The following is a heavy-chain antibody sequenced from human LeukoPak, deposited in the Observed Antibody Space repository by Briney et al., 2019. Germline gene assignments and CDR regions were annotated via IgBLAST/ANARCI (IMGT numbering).Heavy chain of an antibody. CDR3: ARGDLNWKPVRYAMDV. V-gene: IGHV3-33*08. CDR1: GFTFSSYW. Sequence: EGSLRLSCAASGFTFSSYWMHWVRQAPGKGLEWVAGIWFDGSNKNYGDSVKDRFTISRDNSKNTLFLEMNSLRGEDTAVYYCARGDLNWKPVRYAMDVWGQGTTVTVSS. D-gene: IGHD1-20*01. CDR2: IWFDGSNK. J-gene: IGHJ6*02.